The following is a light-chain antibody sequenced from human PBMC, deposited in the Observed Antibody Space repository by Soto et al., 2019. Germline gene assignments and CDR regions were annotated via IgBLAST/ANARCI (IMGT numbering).Light chain of an antibody. CDR2: GAS. V-gene: IGKV3-20*01. CDR1: QSVSSSY. Sequence: EIVLTQSPGTLSLSPGERATLSCRASQSVSSSYLAWYQQKPGQAPRLLIYGASSRATGIPDRFSGSGSGTDFTLTISRLEPEDFAVYSCQQYNSWPLTFGGGTKVDIK. J-gene: IGKJ4*01. CDR3: QQYNSWPLT.